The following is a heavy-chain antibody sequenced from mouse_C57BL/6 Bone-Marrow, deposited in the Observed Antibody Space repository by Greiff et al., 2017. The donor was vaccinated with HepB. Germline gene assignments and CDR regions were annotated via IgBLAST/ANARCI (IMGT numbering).Heavy chain of an antibody. V-gene: IGHV5-17*01. Sequence: EVKLMESGGGLVKPGGSLKLSCAASGFTFSDYGMHWVRQAPEKGLEWVAYISSGSSTIYYADTVKGRFTISRDNAKNTLFLQMTSLRSEDTAMYYCARQAYYSNSLFAYWGQGTLVTVSA. CDR1: GFTFSDYG. CDR3: ARQAYYSNSLFAY. CDR2: ISSGSSTI. D-gene: IGHD2-5*01. J-gene: IGHJ3*01.